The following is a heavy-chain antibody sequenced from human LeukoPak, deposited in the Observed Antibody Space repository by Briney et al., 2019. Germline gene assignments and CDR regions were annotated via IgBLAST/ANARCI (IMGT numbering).Heavy chain of an antibody. CDR2: INHSGST. CDR3: ARGPRGYSYGPYYYYYGMDV. Sequence: SETLSLTCAVYGGSFSGYYWSWIRQPPGKGLEWIGEINHSGSTNYNPSLKSRVTISVDTSKNQFSLKLSPVTAADTAVYYCARGPRGYSYGPYYYYYGMDVWGQGTTVTVSS. CDR1: GGSFSGYY. V-gene: IGHV4-34*01. D-gene: IGHD5-18*01. J-gene: IGHJ6*02.